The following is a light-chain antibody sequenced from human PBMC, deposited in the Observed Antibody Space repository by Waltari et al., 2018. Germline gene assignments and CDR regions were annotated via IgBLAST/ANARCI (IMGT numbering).Light chain of an antibody. CDR1: QGISSY. V-gene: IGKV1-9*01. CDR3: QQLNSYP. CDR2: AAS. Sequence: DIQLTQSPSFLSASVGDRVTITCRASQGISSYLAWYQQKPGKAPKLLIYAASTLQSGVPSRFSGSGSGTELTLTISSLQPEDFATYYCQQLNSYPFGQGTKLEIK. J-gene: IGKJ2*01.